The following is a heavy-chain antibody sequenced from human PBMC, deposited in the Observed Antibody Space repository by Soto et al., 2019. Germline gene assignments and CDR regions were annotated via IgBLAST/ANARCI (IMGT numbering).Heavy chain of an antibody. J-gene: IGHJ6*02. CDR3: AKYRNNWFQAEGMDA. CDR2: SDTCRHT. D-gene: IGHD6-13*01. Sequence: SGTLSLSSEDSVDSITTYYWVLIRQPVGNGLEGSGSSDTCRHTNYNPPLKTRVNTSVETSKKQFSLKVTSVTPADTAVYCCAKYRNNWFQAEGMDALSQGTTVTISS. V-gene: IGHV4-4*07. CDR1: VDSITTYY.